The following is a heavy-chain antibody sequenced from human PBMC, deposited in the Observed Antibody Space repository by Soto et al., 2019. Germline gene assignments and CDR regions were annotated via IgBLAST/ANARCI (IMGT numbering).Heavy chain of an antibody. CDR2: IRSKAYGGTT. V-gene: IGHV3-49*04. CDR1: GFTFGDYA. Sequence: LRLSCTASGFTFGDYAMSWVRQAPGKGLEWVGFIRSKAYGGTTEYAASVKGRFTISRDDSKSIAYLQMNSLKTEDTAVYYCTRGRYYYDSSGYHQAGYFDYWGQGTLVTVSS. J-gene: IGHJ4*02. D-gene: IGHD3-22*01. CDR3: TRGRYYYDSSGYHQAGYFDY.